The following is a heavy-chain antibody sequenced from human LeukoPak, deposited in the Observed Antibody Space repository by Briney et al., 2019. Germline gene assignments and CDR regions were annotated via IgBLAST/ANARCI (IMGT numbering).Heavy chain of an antibody. J-gene: IGHJ4*02. CDR3: ARGIAVATMYYFDY. CDR1: GGSFSGYY. V-gene: IGHV4-34*01. Sequence: SETLSLTCAVYGGSFSGYYWSWIRQPPGKGLEWIGEINHSGSTNYNPSLKSRVTISVDTSKNQFSLKLSSVTAADTAVYYCARGIAVATMYYFDYWGQGTLVTVSS. CDR2: INHSGST. D-gene: IGHD6-19*01.